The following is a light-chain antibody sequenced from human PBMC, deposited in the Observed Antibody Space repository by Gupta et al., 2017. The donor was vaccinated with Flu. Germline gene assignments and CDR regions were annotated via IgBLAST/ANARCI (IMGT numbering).Light chain of an antibody. CDR3: SSWARSKNI. Sequence: QSALTQPPSASVSPGQSVAISCTGTSSDVGGYNYVSWYQQHPGEAPKPIIYEVNKKPSGVPDRFSGSKSGNTASLIVSGLQAEDEADYYCSSWARSKNIFGTGTRVTVL. J-gene: IGLJ1*01. V-gene: IGLV2-8*01. CDR1: SSDVGGYNY. CDR2: EVN.